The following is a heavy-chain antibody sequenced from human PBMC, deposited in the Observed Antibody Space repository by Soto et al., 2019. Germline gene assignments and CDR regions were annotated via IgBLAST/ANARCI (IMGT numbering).Heavy chain of an antibody. CDR3: AIMGDSSGYYYMSYGMDV. V-gene: IGHV1-69*01. J-gene: IGHJ6*02. Sequence: QVQLVQSGAEVKKPGSSVKVSCKASGGTFSSYAISWVRQAPGQGLEWMGGIIPIFGTANYAQKFQGRVTITADESTSTAYMELSSLRSEDTAVYYCAIMGDSSGYYYMSYGMDVWGQGTTVTVSS. CDR1: GGTFSSYA. D-gene: IGHD3-22*01. CDR2: IIPIFGTA.